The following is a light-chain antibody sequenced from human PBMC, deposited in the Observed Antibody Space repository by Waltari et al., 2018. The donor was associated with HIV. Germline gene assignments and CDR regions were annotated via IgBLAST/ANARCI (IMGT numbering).Light chain of an antibody. CDR2: RHN. CDR1: SSNIGRNY. V-gene: IGLV1-47*01. CDR3: AAWDDSLSAWV. J-gene: IGLJ3*02. Sequence: QSVLTQPPSASGTPGQRVTIPCSGSSSNIGRNYVYWYQQFPGTAHKLLIYRHNQRPSGVPDRFSGSKSGTSASLAISGLRSEDEADYYCAAWDDSLSAWVFGGGTKLTVL.